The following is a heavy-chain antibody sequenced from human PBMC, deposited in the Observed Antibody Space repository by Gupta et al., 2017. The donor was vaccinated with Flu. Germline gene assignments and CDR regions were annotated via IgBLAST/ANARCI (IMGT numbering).Heavy chain of an antibody. CDR2: INRSGST. D-gene: IGHD6-13*01. J-gene: IGHJ4*02. V-gene: IGHV4-34*01. Sequence: QLQQWGSGLVKSSETLSLTCAVYGGYFRSYVWSWIRQYPGKCLAWIGGINRSGSTTYTPSRERRVTISVDASKSPFFLTVTSVTDADTAIYYCARGTSSSSWSSNFDSWGQGTLVTVSS. CDR3: ARGTSSSSWSSNFDS. CDR1: GGYFRSYV.